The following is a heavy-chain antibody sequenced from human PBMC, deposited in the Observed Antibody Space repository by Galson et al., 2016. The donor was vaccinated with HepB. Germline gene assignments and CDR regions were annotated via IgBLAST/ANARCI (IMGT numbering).Heavy chain of an antibody. V-gene: IGHV4-34*01. Sequence: SETLSLTCPVYGGSFSGYSWSWIRQPPGKGLEWVGEVDHNGGTNFNPSLKSRVTMSLDTSKNQFSLKLSSVTAADTAVYFCAREDWYFDLWGRGTLVTVSS. CDR1: GGSFSGYS. J-gene: IGHJ2*01. CDR2: VDHNGGT. CDR3: AREDWYFDL.